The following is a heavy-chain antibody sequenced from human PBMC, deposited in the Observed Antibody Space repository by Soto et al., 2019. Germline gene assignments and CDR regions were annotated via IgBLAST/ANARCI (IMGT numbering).Heavy chain of an antibody. CDR3: ARDIGSFAYGEGY. CDR2: VYSSGTT. CDR1: GGSINSYW. V-gene: IGHV4-4*07. D-gene: IGHD3-10*01. J-gene: IGHJ1*01. Sequence: SETLSLTCSVSGGSINSYWWSWIRQPAGKGLEWIGRVYSSGTTDYNPSLKSRATMSVETSKNQFSLKLSSVTAADTAVYYCARDIGSFAYGEGYWGQGIQVT.